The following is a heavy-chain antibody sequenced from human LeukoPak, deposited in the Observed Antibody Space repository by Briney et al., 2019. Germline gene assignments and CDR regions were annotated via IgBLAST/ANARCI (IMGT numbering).Heavy chain of an antibody. V-gene: IGHV3-7*03. CDR1: GFTFSTSW. CDR3: ARGSVRAFEI. Sequence: GGSLRLSCGASGFTFSTSWMIWVRQAPGKGLEWVANLNQDGGEKYYVDSVRGRFSISRDTSKNTLYLQMNSLRAEDTAVYYCARGSVRAFEIWGQGTMVTVSS. J-gene: IGHJ3*02. D-gene: IGHD1-26*01. CDR2: LNQDGGEK.